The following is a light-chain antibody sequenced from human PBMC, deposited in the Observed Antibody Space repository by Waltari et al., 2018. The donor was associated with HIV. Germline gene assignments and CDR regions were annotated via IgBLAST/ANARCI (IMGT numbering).Light chain of an antibody. CDR2: AAS. Sequence: DIQMTQSPSSLSASVGDRVTITCRASQSINSLLHWYHQNPGQAASLLICAASSLQSGVPSRFSGNGSGTDFTATISRLQPEDFGTYIRQQSIIRALSFRGGTREEI. CDR1: QSINSL. CDR3: QQSIIRALS. J-gene: IGKJ4*01. V-gene: IGKV1-39*01.